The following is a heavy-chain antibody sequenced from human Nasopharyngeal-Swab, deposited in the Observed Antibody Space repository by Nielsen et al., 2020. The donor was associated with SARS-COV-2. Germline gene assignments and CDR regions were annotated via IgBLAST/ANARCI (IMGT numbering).Heavy chain of an antibody. J-gene: IGHJ5*02. D-gene: IGHD3-10*01. CDR3: ARDWAHYYGSGALLLWWFDP. V-gene: IGHV3-30*02. Sequence: GGSLRLSCAASGFTFSSYAMHWVRQAPGKGLEWVALIWYIGDNKYYADSVKGRFTISRDNSKNTLYLQMNSLRAEDTAVYYCARDWAHYYGSGALLLWWFDPWGQGTLVTVSS. CDR1: GFTFSSYA. CDR2: IWYIGDNK.